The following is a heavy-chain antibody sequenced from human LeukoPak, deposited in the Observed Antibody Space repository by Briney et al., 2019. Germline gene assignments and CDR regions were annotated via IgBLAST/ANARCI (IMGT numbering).Heavy chain of an antibody. CDR3: ARGWAARPSYYYYYYMDV. Sequence: ASVKVSCKASGYTFTGYYMHWVRQAPGQGLEWMGRINPNSGGTNYAQKSQGRVTMTRDTSISTAYMELSRLRSDDTAVYYCARGWAARPSYYYYYYMDVWGKGTTVTVSS. D-gene: IGHD6-6*01. V-gene: IGHV1-2*06. CDR1: GYTFTGYY. CDR2: INPNSGGT. J-gene: IGHJ6*03.